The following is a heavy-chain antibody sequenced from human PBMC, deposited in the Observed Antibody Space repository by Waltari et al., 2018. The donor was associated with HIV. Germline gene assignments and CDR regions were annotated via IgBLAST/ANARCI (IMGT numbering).Heavy chain of an antibody. Sequence: QLHLQESGPGLVKPSETLALTCTVPGGSITTNDSYWDWIRQPPGKGLEWIGLMYNSGTTDYNPPLKSRVSMSRDTSKNRFSLRLHSVTAADTAIYYCARRGDGFNQHARLDHWGPGTLVTVSS. V-gene: IGHV4-39*01. D-gene: IGHD2-2*01. CDR3: ARRGDGFNQHARLDH. J-gene: IGHJ4*02. CDR2: MYNSGTT. CDR1: GGSITTNDSY.